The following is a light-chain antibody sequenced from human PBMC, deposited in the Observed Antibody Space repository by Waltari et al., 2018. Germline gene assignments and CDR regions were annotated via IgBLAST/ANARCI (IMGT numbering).Light chain of an antibody. V-gene: IGLV2-14*01. CDR3: TSYTSSSISHVL. CDR2: EVS. Sequence: QSALTQPASVSGSPGQSITISCTGTSSDVGGYNYLSWYQHQPGKAPKLIIYEVSNRPSGVCNRFSCSKSGNTASLTISGLQAEDEGDYYCTSYTSSSISHVLFGGGTKLSVL. CDR1: SSDVGGYNY. J-gene: IGLJ2*01.